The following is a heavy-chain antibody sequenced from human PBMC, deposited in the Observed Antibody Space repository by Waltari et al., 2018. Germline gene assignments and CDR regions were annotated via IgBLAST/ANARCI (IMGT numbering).Heavy chain of an antibody. J-gene: IGHJ4*02. D-gene: IGHD1-26*01. V-gene: IGHV3-23*01. CDR3: AKDRELLHPLDY. Sequence: EVQLLESGGGLVQPGGSLRLSCAASGFTFSSYAMSWVRQAPGKGLEWVSAIRGRGGRTDYADSGNGRFTISRDNSKNTLYLQMNSLRAEDTAVYYCAKDRELLHPLDYWGQGTLVTVSS. CDR1: GFTFSSYA. CDR2: IRGRGGRT.